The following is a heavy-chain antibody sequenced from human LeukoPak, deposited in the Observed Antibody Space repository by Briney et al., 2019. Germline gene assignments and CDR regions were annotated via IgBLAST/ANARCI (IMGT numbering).Heavy chain of an antibody. Sequence: ASVKVSCKASGGTFSSYAISWVRQAPGQGLEWMGGIIPIFGTANYAQKFQGRVTITTDESTSTAYMELGSLRSEDTAVYYCASSPAAIHGWFDPWGQGTLVTVSS. D-gene: IGHD2-2*01. CDR3: ASSPAAIHGWFDP. V-gene: IGHV1-69*05. CDR1: GGTFSSYA. CDR2: IIPIFGTA. J-gene: IGHJ5*02.